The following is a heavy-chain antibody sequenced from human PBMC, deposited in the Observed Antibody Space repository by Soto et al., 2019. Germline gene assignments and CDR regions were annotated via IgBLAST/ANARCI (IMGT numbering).Heavy chain of an antibody. J-gene: IGHJ4*02. CDR2: INVATADT. CDR3: ARVHYRLCYLLCYY. V-gene: IGHV1-3*01. Sequence: QVQLVQSGAEVAQPGASVKVSCKASGYTFDKYAIHWVRQAPGQRLEWIGWINVATADTKYSQTRPYRVAITRDASANTVYLELYSLTPEDTAGYFCARVHYRLCYLLCYYWGKGTPVTVST. CDR1: GYTFDKYA. D-gene: IGHD2-8*01.